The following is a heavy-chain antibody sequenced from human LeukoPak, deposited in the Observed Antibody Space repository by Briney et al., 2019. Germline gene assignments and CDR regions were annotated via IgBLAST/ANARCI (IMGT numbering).Heavy chain of an antibody. V-gene: IGHV6-1*01. CDR3: ARGGKYSFDY. J-gene: IGHJ4*02. CDR2: TYHRSKWYN. CDR1: GDSVSSNSAA. D-gene: IGHD1-26*01. Sequence: SQILSLTCAISGDSVSSNSAAWHWIRQSPSRGLEWLGGTYHRSKWYNDYALSVIGRISVNPDTPKNEFSLQLNSVTPEDTAVYYCARGGKYSFDYWGQGTLVTVSS.